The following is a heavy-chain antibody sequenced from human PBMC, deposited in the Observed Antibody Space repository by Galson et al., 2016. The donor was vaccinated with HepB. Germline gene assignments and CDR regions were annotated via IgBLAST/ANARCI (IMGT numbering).Heavy chain of an antibody. CDR3: ARGGTPYDFWTTGAFDI. CDR2: ISYDGSNK. CDR1: GFTFSSYA. D-gene: IGHD3-3*01. V-gene: IGHV3-30-3*01. J-gene: IGHJ3*02. Sequence: SLRLSCAASGFTFSSYAMHWVRQAPGKGLEWVALISYDGSNKYYADSVKGRFTLSRDNSKNTLYLQMNSLRAEDTAVYYCARGGTPYDFWTTGAFDIWGQWTMVTVSS.